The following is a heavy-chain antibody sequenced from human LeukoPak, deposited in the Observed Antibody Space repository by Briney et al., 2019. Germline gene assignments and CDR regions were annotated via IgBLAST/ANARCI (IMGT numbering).Heavy chain of an antibody. CDR3: AKDGFDDVSGPDVFDV. V-gene: IGHV4-39*07. CDR2: IFYSGST. Sequence: PSETVSLTCNVSSGFITSHSYYWGWIRQSPGKGLEWIASIFYSGSTHYNPALKSRVTISVDTSQNQFSLKMTSVTAADTAVYYCAKDGFDDVSGPDVFDVWGQGTLVIVSS. D-gene: IGHD3-22*01. J-gene: IGHJ3*01. CDR1: SGFITSHSYY.